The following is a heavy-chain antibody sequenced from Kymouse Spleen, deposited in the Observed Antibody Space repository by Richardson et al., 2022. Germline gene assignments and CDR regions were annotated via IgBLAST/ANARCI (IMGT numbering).Heavy chain of an antibody. D-gene: IGHD6-13*01. V-gene: IGHV4-4*02. CDR3: ARDPYSSSWYPYYYYYGMDV. J-gene: IGHJ6*02. CDR2: IYHSGST. CDR1: GGSISSSNW. Sequence: QVQLQESGPGLVKPSGTLSLTCAVSGGSISSSNWWSWVRQPPGKGLEWIGEIYHSGSTNYNPSLKSRVTISVDKSKNQFSLKLSSVTAADTAVYYCARDPYSSSWYPYYYYYGMDVWGQGTTVTVSS.